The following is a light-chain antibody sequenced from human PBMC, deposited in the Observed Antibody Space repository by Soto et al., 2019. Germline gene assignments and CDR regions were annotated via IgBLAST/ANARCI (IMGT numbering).Light chain of an antibody. V-gene: IGKV1-5*03. J-gene: IGKJ1*01. CDR2: KAS. Sequence: DSQMTQSPYTLSASVGDRVTITCRASQSISSWLAWYQQKPGKAPKLLIYKASSLESGVPSRFSGSGSGTEFTLTISSLQPDDFATYYCQQYNTFGQGTKVDIK. CDR3: QQYNT. CDR1: QSISSW.